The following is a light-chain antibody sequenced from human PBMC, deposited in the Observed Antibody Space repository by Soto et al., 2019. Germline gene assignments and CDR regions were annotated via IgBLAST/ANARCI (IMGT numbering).Light chain of an antibody. CDR1: SSDVGGYNY. CDR2: EVN. CDR3: TSYAGGNNV. J-gene: IGLJ1*01. Sequence: QSALTQPPSASGSPGQSVTISCTGTSSDVGGYNYVSWYQQHPGKVPKLMVYEVNKRPSGVPDSFSGSKSGNTASLTVAGLQAGDEADYFCTSYAGGNNVFGTGTKLTVL. V-gene: IGLV2-8*01.